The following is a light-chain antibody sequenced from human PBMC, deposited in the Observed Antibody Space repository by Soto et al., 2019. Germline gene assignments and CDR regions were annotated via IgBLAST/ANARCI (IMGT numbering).Light chain of an antibody. CDR2: WSS. J-gene: IGKJ2*01. Sequence: VLTQSPRSLAVSLGERATVNCRSSQSVLDNSTNKSYLAWYQKKPGHPPKLLVHWSSVREAGVPDLFSGGGSGTDFTLTISSLEAEDVAVYYFHKYYTTPHTFGQETHLEIK. CDR1: QSVLDNSTNKSY. V-gene: IGKV4-1*01. CDR3: HKYYTTPHT.